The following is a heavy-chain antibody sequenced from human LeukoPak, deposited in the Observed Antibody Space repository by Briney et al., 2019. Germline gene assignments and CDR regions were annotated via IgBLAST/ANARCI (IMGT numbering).Heavy chain of an antibody. J-gene: IGHJ6*02. CDR3: AKACRAIANYYGMDV. CDR1: GFTVSSTH. CDR2: TYTGGNS. Sequence: GGSLRLSCEASGFTVSSTHMVWVRQAPGKGLEWVSVTYTGGNSYYAGSVQGRFIISRDISKNTLYLQMNSLRAEDTAVYYCAKACRAIANYYGMDVWGQGTTVTVSS. V-gene: IGHV3-53*01. D-gene: IGHD1-26*01.